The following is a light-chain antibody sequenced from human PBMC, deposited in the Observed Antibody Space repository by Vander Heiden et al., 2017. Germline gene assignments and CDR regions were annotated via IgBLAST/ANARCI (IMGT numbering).Light chain of an antibody. J-gene: IGKJ1*01. V-gene: IGKV1-5*01. CDR2: DAS. CDR1: QSISSW. Sequence: MTQSPSTLSASVGDRVTITCRASQSISSWLAWYQQKPGKAPKLLIYDASSLESGVPSRFSGSGSGTEFTLTISSLQPDDFATYYCQQDNSYLTFGQGTKVEIK. CDR3: QQDNSYLT.